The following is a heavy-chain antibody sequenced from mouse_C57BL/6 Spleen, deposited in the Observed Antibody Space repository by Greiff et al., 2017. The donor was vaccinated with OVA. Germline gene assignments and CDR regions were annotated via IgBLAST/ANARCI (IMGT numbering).Heavy chain of an antibody. J-gene: IGHJ2*01. CDR2: IDPSDSYT. Sequence: VKLQQPGAELVMPGASVKLSCKASGYTFTSYWMHWVKQRPGQGLEWIGEIDPSDSYTNYNQKFKGKSTLTVDKSSSTAYMQLSSLTSEDSAVYYCARWAYGSSYFDYWGQGTTLTVSS. CDR1: GYTFTSYW. CDR3: ARWAYGSSYFDY. V-gene: IGHV1-69*01. D-gene: IGHD1-1*01.